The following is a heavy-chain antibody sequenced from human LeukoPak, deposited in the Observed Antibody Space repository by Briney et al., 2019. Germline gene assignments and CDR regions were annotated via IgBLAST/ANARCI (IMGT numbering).Heavy chain of an antibody. CDR3: ARALTTLTYEGY. CDR1: GFTFSSYT. CDR2: ISGSNSYI. D-gene: IGHD1-1*01. J-gene: IGHJ4*02. Sequence: PGGSLRLSCAASGFTFSSYTMHWIRQAPGKGLEWVSSISGSNSYIFYADSVKGRFTVSRDNAKDSLYLQMNSLRAEDKAVYYCARALTTLTYEGYWGQGTLVTVSS. V-gene: IGHV3-21*01.